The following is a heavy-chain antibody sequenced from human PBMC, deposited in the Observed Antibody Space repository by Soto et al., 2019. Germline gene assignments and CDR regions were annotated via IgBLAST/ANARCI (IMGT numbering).Heavy chain of an antibody. CDR1: GFTFSSYW. D-gene: IGHD2-15*01. CDR3: VGGGSYYDDMDV. V-gene: IGHV3-74*01. J-gene: IGHJ6*02. CDR2: ITSDGTRT. Sequence: EVQLVESGGGLVQPGGSLRLSCATSGFTFSSYWMHWVRRAPGKGLVCVSRITSDGTRTNYADSVKGRFTISRDNVRDRLYVQMNSLRAEETAVYRAVGGGSYYDDMDVWGQGTTVTVSS.